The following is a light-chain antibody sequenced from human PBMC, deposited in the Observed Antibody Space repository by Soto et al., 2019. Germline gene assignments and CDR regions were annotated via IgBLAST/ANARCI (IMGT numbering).Light chain of an antibody. V-gene: IGKV1-39*01. CDR2: AAS. CDR1: QSISNH. Sequence: DIQMTQSPSSLSASVEDRVIITCRASQSISNHLKWYQQKPGKAPKLLIFAASSLQSGVPSRFSGRRSGPDFTLTIRSLQPEDFATYYCQQSYSSPPTFGQGTKVEIK. CDR3: QQSYSSPPT. J-gene: IGKJ1*01.